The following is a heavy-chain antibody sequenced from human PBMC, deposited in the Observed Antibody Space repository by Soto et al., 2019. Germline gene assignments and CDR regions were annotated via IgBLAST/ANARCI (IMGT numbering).Heavy chain of an antibody. D-gene: IGHD5-12*01. CDR2: ISHSGST. J-gene: IGHJ4*02. V-gene: IGHV4-30-2*01. CDR3: AAGGGLPRYY. CDR1: GGSISSGGYS. Sequence: QLQLQESGSGLVKPSQTLSLTCAVSGGSISSGGYSWSWIRQPPGKGLEWIGYISHSGSTYYDPSLKSRVTISVDRSKNQFSLKLSSVTAADTAVYCCAAGGGLPRYYWGQGTLVTGSS.